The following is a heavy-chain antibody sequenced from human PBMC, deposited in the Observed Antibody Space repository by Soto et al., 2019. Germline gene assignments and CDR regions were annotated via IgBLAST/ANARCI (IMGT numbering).Heavy chain of an antibody. J-gene: IGHJ6*02. D-gene: IGHD3-22*01. V-gene: IGHV3-23*01. CDR1: GFTFRSYA. CDR3: AKDLGNYYYDSSGYSSYGMDV. Sequence: ESGGRLVQPGGSLRLSCAASGFTFRSYAMNWVRQAPGKGLEWVSAISASGGTTYYADSVKGRFTISRDNSKNTLYLQMNSLRAEDTAVYYCAKDLGNYYYDSSGYSSYGMDVWGQGTTVTVSS. CDR2: ISASGGTT.